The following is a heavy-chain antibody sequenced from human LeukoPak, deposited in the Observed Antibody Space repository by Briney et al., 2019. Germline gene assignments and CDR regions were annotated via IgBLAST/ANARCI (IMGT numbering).Heavy chain of an antibody. J-gene: IGHJ4*02. CDR1: GLNFRKSW. CDR3: TNWGDTWGLDF. Sequence: GGSLRLSCATSGLNFRKSWMTWVRQAPGRGLEWVANIKDDGSEKYYVDSVKGRFTISRDNAKNSLYLQMNSLSAEDTAVYFCTNWGDTWGLDFWGQGILVSVSS. CDR2: IKDDGSEK. V-gene: IGHV3-7*01. D-gene: IGHD7-27*01.